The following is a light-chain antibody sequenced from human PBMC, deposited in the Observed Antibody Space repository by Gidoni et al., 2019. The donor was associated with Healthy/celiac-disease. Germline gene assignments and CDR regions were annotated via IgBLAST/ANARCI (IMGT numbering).Light chain of an antibody. J-gene: IGLJ2*01. Sequence: QSVLTQPPSVSGAPGQRVTISCTGSSSNIGAGYDVHWYQQLPVTAPQLLIYGNSTRPSGVPDRFSGSKSGTSASLAITGLQAEDEADYYCQSYDSSLSGYVVFGGGTKLTVL. V-gene: IGLV1-40*01. CDR2: GNS. CDR3: QSYDSSLSGYVV. CDR1: SSNIGAGYD.